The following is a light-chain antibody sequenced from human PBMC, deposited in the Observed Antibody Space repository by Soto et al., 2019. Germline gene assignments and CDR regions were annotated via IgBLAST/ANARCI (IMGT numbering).Light chain of an antibody. V-gene: IGKV1-27*01. CDR3: QKYNSDPQT. Sequence: DIQMTQSPSTLSASVGHRFTMTCRAIQGISNYLAWYKQKPGKVPKILIYAASTLQAGVPSRFSGSGSGTDFTLTISSLQPEDVATYYCQKYNSDPQTFGQGTKVDIK. CDR1: QGISNY. CDR2: AAS. J-gene: IGKJ1*01.